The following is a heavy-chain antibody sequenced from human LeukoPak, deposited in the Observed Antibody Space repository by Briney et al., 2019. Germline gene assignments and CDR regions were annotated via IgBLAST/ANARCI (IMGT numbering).Heavy chain of an antibody. CDR1: GFTFSDYY. CDR2: IYYSGST. J-gene: IGHJ4*02. CDR3: ARGQYSSSWSRSHDPYFDY. Sequence: LRLSCAASGFTFSDYYMSWIRQPPGKGLEWIGYIYYSGSTNYNPSLKSRVTISVDTSKNQFSLKLSSVTAADTAVYYCARGQYSSSWSRSHDPYFDYWGQGTLVTVSS. V-gene: IGHV4-59*01. D-gene: IGHD6-13*01.